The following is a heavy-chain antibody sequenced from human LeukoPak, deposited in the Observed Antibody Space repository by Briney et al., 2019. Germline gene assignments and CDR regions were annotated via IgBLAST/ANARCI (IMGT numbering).Heavy chain of an antibody. CDR1: GFTFSDYY. CDR3: ARGYSGSYSHFDY. CDR2: IKQDGSEK. D-gene: IGHD1-26*01. V-gene: IGHV3-7*01. Sequence: GGSLRLSCAASGFTFSDYYMSWIRQAPGKGLEWVANIKQDGSEKYYVDSVKGRFTISRDNAKNSLYLQMNSLRAEDTAVYYCARGYSGSYSHFDYWGQGTLVTVSS. J-gene: IGHJ4*02.